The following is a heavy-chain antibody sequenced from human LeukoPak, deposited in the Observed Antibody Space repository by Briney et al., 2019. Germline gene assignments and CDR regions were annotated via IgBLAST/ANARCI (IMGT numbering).Heavy chain of an antibody. J-gene: IGHJ4*02. V-gene: IGHV3-73*01. D-gene: IGHD3-22*01. Sequence: GGSLILSCAASGFTFSGSTMHWVRQASGKGLEWVGRIRNKAHIYATTYAASVRGRFTISRDDSKNTAYLQMNSLETEDTAVYYCTRRNYYQSSNYFEADYWGQGTLVTVSS. CDR1: GFTFSGST. CDR2: IRNKAHIYAT. CDR3: TRRNYYQSSNYFEADY.